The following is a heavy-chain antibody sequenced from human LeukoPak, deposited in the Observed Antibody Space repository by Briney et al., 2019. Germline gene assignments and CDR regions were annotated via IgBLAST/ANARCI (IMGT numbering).Heavy chain of an antibody. J-gene: IGHJ6*02. V-gene: IGHV1-18*01. CDR1: GYTFTSYG. CDR3: ARLRGYCSSTSCSLRRYYYYYGMDV. D-gene: IGHD2-2*01. CDR2: ISAYNGNT. Sequence: GASVKVSCKASGYTFTSYGISWVRQAPGQGLEWMGRISAYNGNTNYAQKLQGRVTMTTDTSTSTAYMELRSLRSDDTAVYYCARLRGYCSSTSCSLRRYYYYYGMDVWGQGTTVTVSS.